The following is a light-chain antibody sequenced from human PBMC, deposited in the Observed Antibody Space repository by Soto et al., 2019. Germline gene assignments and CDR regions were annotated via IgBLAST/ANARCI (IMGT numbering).Light chain of an antibody. V-gene: IGKV1-9*01. CDR3: QQLNSYPIT. J-gene: IGKJ5*01. CDR1: QGISSY. Sequence: DIQLTQSPSFLSASVGDRVTITCRASQGISSYLAWYQKKPGTAPKLLIYNAFTLQSAVPSRFSGSGSGTEFTLTISSLRPEDFATYYCQQLNSYPITFGQGTRLEIK. CDR2: NAF.